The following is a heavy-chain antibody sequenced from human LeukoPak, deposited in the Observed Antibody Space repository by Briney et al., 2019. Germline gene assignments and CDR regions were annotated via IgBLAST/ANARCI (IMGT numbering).Heavy chain of an antibody. CDR2: ISSSSYI. CDR1: RFTFSTYT. D-gene: IGHD1-14*01. V-gene: IGHV3-21*01. J-gene: IGHJ1*01. CDR3: AKEPKPRPTVGYFQH. Sequence: GGSLRLSCAASRFTFSTYTMNWVRQAPGKGLEWVSSISSSSYIYYADSVKGRFTISRDNAKNSLYLQMNSLRAEDTAVYYCAKEPKPRPTVGYFQHWGQGTLVTVSS.